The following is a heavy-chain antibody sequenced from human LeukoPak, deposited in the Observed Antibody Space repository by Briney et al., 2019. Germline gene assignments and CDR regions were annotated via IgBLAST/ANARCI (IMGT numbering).Heavy chain of an antibody. J-gene: IGHJ4*02. D-gene: IGHD3-22*01. CDR1: GFTFSSYA. V-gene: IGHV3-30-3*01. Sequence: AGGSLRLSCAASGFTFSSYAMHWVRQAPGKGLEWVAVISYDGSNKYYADSVKGRFTISRDNSKNTLYLQMNSLRAEDTAVYYCARKYYYDSSGYFDYWGQGTLVTVSS. CDR3: ARKYYYDSSGYFDY. CDR2: ISYDGSNK.